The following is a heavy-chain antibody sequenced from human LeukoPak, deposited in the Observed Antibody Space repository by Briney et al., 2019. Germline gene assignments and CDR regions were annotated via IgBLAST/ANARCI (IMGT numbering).Heavy chain of an antibody. D-gene: IGHD5-12*01. CDR1: GGSISSGDYY. J-gene: IGHJ4*02. CDR2: IYYRGST. CDR3: ARIVGTVTYYFDY. V-gene: IGHV4-30-4*08. Sequence: SETLSLTCTVSGGSISSGDYYWSWIRQPPGKGLEWIGYIYYRGSTYYNPPLKSRVTISVDTSKNQFSLKLSSVTAADTAVYYCARIVGTVTYYFDYWGQGTLVTVSS.